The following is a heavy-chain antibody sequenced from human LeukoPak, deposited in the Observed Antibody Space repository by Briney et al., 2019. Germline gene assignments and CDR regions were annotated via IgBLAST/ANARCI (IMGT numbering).Heavy chain of an antibody. Sequence: PSETLSPTCTVSGGSISSYYWSWIRQPPGKGLEWIGYIYYSGSTNYNPSLKSRVTISVDTSRNQFSLKLSSVTAADTAVYYCARSIAVAGMSHYYYGMDVWGQGTTVTVSS. CDR2: IYYSGST. D-gene: IGHD6-19*01. V-gene: IGHV4-59*08. J-gene: IGHJ6*02. CDR1: GGSISSYY. CDR3: ARSIAVAGMSHYYYGMDV.